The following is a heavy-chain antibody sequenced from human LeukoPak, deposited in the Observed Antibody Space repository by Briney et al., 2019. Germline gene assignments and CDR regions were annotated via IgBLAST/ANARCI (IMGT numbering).Heavy chain of an antibody. CDR1: GSTFTSYG. CDR3: ARGGHPTTNYDFWSGYYSSSGLFDY. Sequence: ASVKLSCKASGSTFTSYGISWVRQAPGQGLEWMGWISAYNGNTNYAQKLQGRVTMTTDTSTSTAYMELRSLRSDDTAVYYCARGGHPTTNYDFWSGYYSSSGLFDYWGQGTLVTVSS. D-gene: IGHD3-3*01. V-gene: IGHV1-18*01. CDR2: ISAYNGNT. J-gene: IGHJ4*02.